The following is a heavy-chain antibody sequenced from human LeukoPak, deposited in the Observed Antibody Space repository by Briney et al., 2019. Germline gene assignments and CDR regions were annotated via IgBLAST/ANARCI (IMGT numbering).Heavy chain of an antibody. CDR2: IFYSGST. J-gene: IGHJ4*02. Sequence: GSLRLSCAASGFTFSSYAMSWVRQAPGKGLEWIGTIFYSGSTYYNPSLKSRVTISVDTSKNQFSLKLSSVSAADTAIYYCATQILLCHYYWGQGTLVTVSS. CDR3: ATQILLCHYY. D-gene: IGHD2-21*01. CDR1: GFTFSSYA. V-gene: IGHV4-59*04.